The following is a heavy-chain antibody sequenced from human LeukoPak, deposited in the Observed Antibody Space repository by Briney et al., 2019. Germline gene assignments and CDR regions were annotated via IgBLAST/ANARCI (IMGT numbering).Heavy chain of an antibody. CDR3: AREVRQVQLWSDYYYYYGMDV. J-gene: IGHJ6*02. CDR1: GGSLSSGSYY. Sequence: SEILSLTCTVSGGSLSSGSYYWSWIRQPAGKGLEWIGRIYTSGSTNYNPSLKSRVTISVDTSKNQFSLKLSSVTAADTAVYYCAREVRQVQLWSDYYYYYGMDVWGQGTTVTVSS. V-gene: IGHV4-61*02. D-gene: IGHD5-18*01. CDR2: IYTSGST.